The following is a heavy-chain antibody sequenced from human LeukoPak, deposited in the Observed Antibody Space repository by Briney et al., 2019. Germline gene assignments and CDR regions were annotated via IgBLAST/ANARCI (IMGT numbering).Heavy chain of an antibody. CDR3: ARCIAETWWYFDL. V-gene: IGHV4-61*02. CDR1: GGSISSGSYY. D-gene: IGHD6-13*01. CDR2: VYTSGST. Sequence: SQTLSLTCTVSGGSISSGSYYWSRIRQPAGKGLEWIGRVYTSGSTNYNPSLKSRVTISVDTSKNQFSLKLSSVTAADTAVYYCARCIAETWWYFDLWGRGTLVTVSS. J-gene: IGHJ2*01.